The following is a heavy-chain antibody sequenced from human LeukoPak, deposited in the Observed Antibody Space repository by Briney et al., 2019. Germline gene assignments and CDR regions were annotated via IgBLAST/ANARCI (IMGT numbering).Heavy chain of an antibody. V-gene: IGHV6-1*01. CDR1: GDSVSSNSAA. CDR2: TYYRSKWYN. Sequence: SQTLTLTCAISGDSVSSNSAAWNWIRQSPSRGLEWLGRTYYRSKWYNDYAVSVKSRITINPDTSKNQFSLQLNSVTPEDTAVYYCARAVPTHATAMAKNEYYYGMDVWGQGTTVTVSS. J-gene: IGHJ6*02. D-gene: IGHD5-18*01. CDR3: ARAVPTHATAMAKNEYYYGMDV.